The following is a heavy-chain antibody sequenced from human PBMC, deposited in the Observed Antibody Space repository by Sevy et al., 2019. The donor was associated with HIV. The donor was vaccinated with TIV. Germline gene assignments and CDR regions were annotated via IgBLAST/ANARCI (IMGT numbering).Heavy chain of an antibody. Sequence: GGSLRLSCAASGFTFSDHCMDWVRQAPGKGLEWIGRARDKAKSYTTEYAASVKGRFTISRDDSKSSLYLQMNSLKTEDTAVYYCAGVTVGTTGTTERSYFAFDMWGQGTMVTVSS. CDR3: AGVTVGTTGTTERSYFAFDM. CDR2: ARDKAKSYTT. CDR1: GFTFSDHC. D-gene: IGHD1-1*01. V-gene: IGHV3-72*01. J-gene: IGHJ3*02.